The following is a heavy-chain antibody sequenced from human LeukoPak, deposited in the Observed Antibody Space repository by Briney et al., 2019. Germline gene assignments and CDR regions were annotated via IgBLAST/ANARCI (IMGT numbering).Heavy chain of an antibody. V-gene: IGHV3-23*01. CDR2: ISGSGSST. J-gene: IGHJ4*02. Sequence: GGSLRLSCAASGFTFDDYGMSWVRQAPGKGLEWVSAISGSGSSTYHADSVKGRFTISRDNSKNTVYLQMNSLRDEDTAVYYCARGQWLLPVDYWGQGTLVTVSS. CDR1: GFTFDDYG. CDR3: ARGQWLLPVDY. D-gene: IGHD6-19*01.